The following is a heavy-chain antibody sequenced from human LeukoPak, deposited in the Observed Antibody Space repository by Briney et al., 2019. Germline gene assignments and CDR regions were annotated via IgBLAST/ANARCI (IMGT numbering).Heavy chain of an antibody. V-gene: IGHV4-4*09. CDR2: IYTSGST. D-gene: IGHD3/OR15-3a*01. CDR1: GGSISSYY. J-gene: IGHJ3*02. CDR3: ARRRTGYHAHDAFDI. Sequence: SETLSLTCTVSGGSISSYYWSWIRQPPGKGLEWIGYIYTSGSTNYNPSLKSRVTISVDTSKNQFSLKLSSVTAADTAVYYCARRRTGYHAHDAFDIWGQGTMVTVSS.